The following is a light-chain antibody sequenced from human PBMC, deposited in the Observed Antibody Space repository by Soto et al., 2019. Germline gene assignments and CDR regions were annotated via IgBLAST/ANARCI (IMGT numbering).Light chain of an antibody. J-gene: IGLJ3*02. V-gene: IGLV7-46*01. CDR2: DAT. CDR3: SLSYSGAVL. CDR1: TGAVTSGHY. Sequence: QAVVTQEPSLTVSPGGTVTLTCGSNTGAVTSGHYPYWFQQKPGQAPRTLFYDATNRHSWTPARFAGSLLGGKAALTLSGAQADAEAEYYCSLSYSGAVLFGGGTKLTVL.